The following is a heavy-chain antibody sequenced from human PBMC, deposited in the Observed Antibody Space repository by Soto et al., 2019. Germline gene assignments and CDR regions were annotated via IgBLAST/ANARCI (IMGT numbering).Heavy chain of an antibody. CDR2: ISAYNGQT. CDR1: GYTVNSYV. Sequence: QVQLVASGAEVKKPGASVKVSCKGSGYTVNSYVINWVRQAPGQGLEWMGWISAYNGQTNYAQKLQGRVTLTTDTFTNTAYMDLRSLRYDDTAVYYCARDTRDGMDVWGQGTTVTVSS. CDR3: ARDTRDGMDV. J-gene: IGHJ6*02. V-gene: IGHV1-18*04.